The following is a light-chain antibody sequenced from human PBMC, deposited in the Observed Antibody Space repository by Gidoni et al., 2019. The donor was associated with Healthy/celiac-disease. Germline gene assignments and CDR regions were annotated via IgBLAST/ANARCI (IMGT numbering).Light chain of an antibody. CDR1: NIASKS. CDR2: YDS. CDR3: QVWDSSSDHVV. V-gene: IGLV3-21*04. Sequence: SYLLPQPPSVSVAPGKTARITCGGNNIASKSVHWYQQKPGQAPVLVIYYDSDRPSGIPERFSGSNSGNTATLTISRVEAGDEADYYCQVWDSSSDHVVFGGGTKLTVL. J-gene: IGLJ2*01.